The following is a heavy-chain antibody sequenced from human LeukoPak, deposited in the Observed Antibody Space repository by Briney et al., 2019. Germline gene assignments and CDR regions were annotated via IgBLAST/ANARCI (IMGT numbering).Heavy chain of an antibody. CDR3: ARDREEYGTSSYAFDN. D-gene: IGHD2/OR15-2a*01. CDR1: GFTFSSYW. V-gene: IGHV3-7*01. Sequence: GGSLRLSCAASGFTFSSYWMSWVRQAPGKGLEWVANIKQDGSEKYYVDSVKGRFTISRDNAKNSLYLQMNTLRAEDTAVYYCARDREEYGTSSYAFDNWGQGTMVTVSS. CDR2: IKQDGSEK. J-gene: IGHJ3*02.